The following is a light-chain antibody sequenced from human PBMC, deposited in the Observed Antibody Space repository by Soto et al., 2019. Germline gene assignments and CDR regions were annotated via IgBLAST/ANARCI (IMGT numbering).Light chain of an antibody. CDR1: QSVSGY. CDR3: QQYGSSPLT. J-gene: IGKJ4*01. CDR2: DAS. V-gene: IGKV3-20*01. Sequence: EIVLTQSPGTLSLSVGERATLSCRASQSVSGYLAWYQQTPGQAPRLLIYDASNRATGIPDRFSGSGSGTDFTLTINRLEPEDLTVYYCQQYGSSPLTFGGGTTVDIK.